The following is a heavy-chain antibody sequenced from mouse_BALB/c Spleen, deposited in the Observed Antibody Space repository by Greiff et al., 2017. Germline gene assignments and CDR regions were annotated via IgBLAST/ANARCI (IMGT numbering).Heavy chain of an antibody. D-gene: IGHD1-1*01. CDR2: ISSGGSYT. Sequence: EVKLVESGGGLVKPGGSLKLSCAASGFTFSSYTMSWVRQTPEKRLEWVATISSGGSYTYYPDSVTGRFTISRDNAKNTLYLQMSSLKSEDTAMYYCTRGYGSSSAWLAYWGQGTLVTVSA. CDR3: TRGYGSSSAWLAY. V-gene: IGHV5-6-4*01. J-gene: IGHJ3*01. CDR1: GFTFSSYT.